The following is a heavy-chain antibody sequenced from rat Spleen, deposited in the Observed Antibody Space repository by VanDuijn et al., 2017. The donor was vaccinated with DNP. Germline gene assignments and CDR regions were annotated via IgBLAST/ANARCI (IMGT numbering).Heavy chain of an antibody. CDR3: ATQGQLGITWFAY. J-gene: IGHJ3*01. Sequence: EVQLVESGGGLAQPGRSLKLSCTAPGFTFNGYAMAWVRQAPTKGLEWVGSISIGGGDTYYRDSVKGRFTISRDNAKSTLYLQMDSLRSEDTATYYCATQGQLGITWFAYWGQGTLVTVSS. CDR1: GFTFNGYA. D-gene: IGHD1-10*01. CDR2: ISIGGGDT. V-gene: IGHV5S23*01.